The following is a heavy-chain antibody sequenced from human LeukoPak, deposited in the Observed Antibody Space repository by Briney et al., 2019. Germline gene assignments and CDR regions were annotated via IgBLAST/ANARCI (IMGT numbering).Heavy chain of an antibody. Sequence: GGSLRLSCAASGFTFSSYAMHWVRQAPGKGLEWVAVISYDGSNKYYADSVKGRFTISRDNSKNTLYLQMNSLRAEDTAVYYCARDYFGWFGELLPDYWGQGTL. V-gene: IGHV3-30*04. CDR1: GFTFSSYA. CDR3: ARDYFGWFGELLPDY. J-gene: IGHJ4*02. CDR2: ISYDGSNK. D-gene: IGHD3-10*01.